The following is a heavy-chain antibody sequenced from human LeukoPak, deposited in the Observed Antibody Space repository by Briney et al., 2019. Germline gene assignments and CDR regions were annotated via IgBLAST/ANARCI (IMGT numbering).Heavy chain of an antibody. Sequence: PGGSLRLSCAASGFTFSRYWMNWVRQAPGKGLEWVASIKEDGSEKSYVDSVKGRFTISRDNAKNSLYQQMNSLRAEDTAVYYCVSCGTTTCIIRFDHWGQGTLVTVSS. CDR3: VSCGTTTCIIRFDH. D-gene: IGHD2-2*01. V-gene: IGHV3-7*01. CDR2: IKEDGSEK. CDR1: GFTFSRYW. J-gene: IGHJ4*02.